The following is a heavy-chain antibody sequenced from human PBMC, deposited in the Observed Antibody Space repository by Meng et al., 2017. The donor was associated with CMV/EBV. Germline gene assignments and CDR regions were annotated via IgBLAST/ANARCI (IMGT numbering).Heavy chain of an antibody. J-gene: IGHJ4*02. CDR2: INSDGSST. V-gene: IGHV3-74*01. D-gene: IGHD1-26*01. CDR1: GFTFSSYW. CDR3: ASQYSGSYYREFEY. Sequence: GESLKISCAASGFTFSSYWMHWVRQAPGKGLVWVSRINSDGSSTSYADSVKGRFTISRDNAKNTLYLQMNSLRAEDTAVYYCASQYSGSYYREFEYWGQGTLVTVSS.